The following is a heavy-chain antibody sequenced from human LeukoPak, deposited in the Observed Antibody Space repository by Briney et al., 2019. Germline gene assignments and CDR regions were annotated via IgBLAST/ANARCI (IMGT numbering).Heavy chain of an antibody. CDR3: AKGTVTLAGDDAFDV. V-gene: IGHV3-23*01. J-gene: IGHJ3*01. D-gene: IGHD6-19*01. Sequence: GGSLRLSCTASGFTFSNYAMNWVRQAPGKGLEWVSVISGSGARTYFAVSVKGRFTISRDNSRNTQYLQMNILRAKDTAVYYCAKGTVTLAGDDAFDVRGQGTMVTVSS. CDR1: GFTFSNYA. CDR2: ISGSGART.